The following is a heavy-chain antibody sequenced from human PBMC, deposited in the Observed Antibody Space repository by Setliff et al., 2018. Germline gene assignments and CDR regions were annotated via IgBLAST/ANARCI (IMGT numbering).Heavy chain of an antibody. V-gene: IGHV4-39*02. CDR3: ARDRGSNNSPEDFDY. D-gene: IGHD1-1*01. CDR1: GGSINSGVYY. J-gene: IGHJ4*02. Sequence: KTSETLSLTCTVSGGSINSGVYYWGWIRQPPGKGLEWIGRIYHGGDTYYNASLKSRLTISVDTSKNQFSLKLRSVTAADTAVYYCARDRGSNNSPEDFDYWGLGTLVTVSS. CDR2: IYHGGDT.